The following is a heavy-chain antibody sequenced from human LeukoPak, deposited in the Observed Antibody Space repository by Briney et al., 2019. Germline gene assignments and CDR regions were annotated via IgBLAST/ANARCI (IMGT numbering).Heavy chain of an antibody. CDR1: GFTFSSSA. V-gene: IGHV3-23*01. CDR2: ISDSGDGT. CDR3: AKSGSGTFEY. Sequence: PGGSLRLSCAASGFTFSSSAMSWVRQAPGKGLEWVSGISDSGDGTYYADSVKGRFTISRDNSKNTLYLQMNSLRTEDTAVYYCAKSGSGTFEYWGQGTLVTVSS. J-gene: IGHJ4*02. D-gene: IGHD3-10*01.